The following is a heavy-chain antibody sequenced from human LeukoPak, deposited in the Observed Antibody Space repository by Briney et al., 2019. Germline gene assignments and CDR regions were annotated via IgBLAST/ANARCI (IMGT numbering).Heavy chain of an antibody. CDR2: MNPNSGNT. CDR1: RYTFTSYD. Sequence: ASVKVSCKASRYTFTSYDINWVRQATGQGLEWGGWMNPNSGNTGYAQKFQGRVTMTRNSSISTAYMELSSLRSEDTAVYYCTRRSYGLVLFHTHNWFDPWGQGTLVTVSS. CDR3: TRRSYGLVLFHTHNWFDP. V-gene: IGHV1-8*01. D-gene: IGHD3-16*01. J-gene: IGHJ5*02.